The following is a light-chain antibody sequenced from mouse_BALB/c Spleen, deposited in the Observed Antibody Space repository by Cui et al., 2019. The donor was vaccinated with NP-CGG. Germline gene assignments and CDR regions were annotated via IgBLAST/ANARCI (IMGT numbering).Light chain of an antibody. Sequence: QAFVTQDSAPTTSPGETVTLTCRSSTGAVTTNNYANWVQEKSDHLFTGLIGGTNNRAPGVPARFSGSLIGDKAALTITGAQTEDEAIYFCALWYSNHWVFGGGTKLTVL. CDR1: TGAVTTNNY. J-gene: IGLJ1*01. V-gene: IGLV1*01. CDR3: ALWYSNHWV. CDR2: GTN.